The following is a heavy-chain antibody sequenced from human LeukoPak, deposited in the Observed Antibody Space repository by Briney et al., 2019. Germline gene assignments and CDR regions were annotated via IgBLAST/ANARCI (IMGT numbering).Heavy chain of an antibody. CDR2: ISSSGSPI. J-gene: IGHJ4*02. CDR3: ARDSADSGWLDY. CDR1: GFTFSSYE. Sequence: GGSLRLSCAASGFTFSSYEINWVRQAPGKGLEWVSYISSSGSPIYYADSVKGRLTISRENVKTSLHLKMNNLRAGASAVYNCARDSADSGWLDYWGQGTLVTVSS. D-gene: IGHD6-19*01. V-gene: IGHV3-48*03.